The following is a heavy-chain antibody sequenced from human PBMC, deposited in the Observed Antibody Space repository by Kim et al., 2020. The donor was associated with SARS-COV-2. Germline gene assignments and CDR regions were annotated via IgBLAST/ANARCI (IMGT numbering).Heavy chain of an antibody. CDR1: GYTFTSYA. V-gene: IGHV7-4-1*02. Sequence: ASVKVSCKASGYTFTSYAMNWVRQAPGQGLEWMGWNNNNTGNPTYAQGFTGRFVFSLDTSVSTAYLQISSLKAEDTAVYYCARSVAVAGIGYFDYWGQGTLVTVSS. J-gene: IGHJ4*02. CDR2: NNNNTGNP. D-gene: IGHD6-13*01. CDR3: ARSVAVAGIGYFDY.